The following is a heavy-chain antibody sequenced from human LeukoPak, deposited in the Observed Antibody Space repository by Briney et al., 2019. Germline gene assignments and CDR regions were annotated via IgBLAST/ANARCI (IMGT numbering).Heavy chain of an antibody. J-gene: IGHJ2*01. D-gene: IGHD2-2*01. Sequence: GESLKISCKASGYTYWIGWVRQMPGKGLEWMGIIYPGDSDTRYSPSFQGQVTISADKSISTAYLQWSSLKASDTAMYYCARFLGYCSSTSCYGNFDLWSRGTLVTVSS. CDR1: GYTYW. CDR3: ARFLGYCSSTSCYGNFDL. V-gene: IGHV5-51*01. CDR2: IYPGDSDT.